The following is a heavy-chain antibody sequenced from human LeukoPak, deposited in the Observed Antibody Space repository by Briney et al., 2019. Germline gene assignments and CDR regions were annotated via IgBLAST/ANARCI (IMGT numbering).Heavy chain of an antibody. J-gene: IGHJ3*02. V-gene: IGHV3-48*01. Sequence: SGGSLRLSCAASGFTFSSYSMNWVRQAPGKGLEWVSYITSSSSTIYYADSVKGRFTISRDNAKKSLYLQMNSLRAEDTAVYYCARDSATFSSGWPGDGFDIWGQGTTVTVSS. D-gene: IGHD6-19*01. CDR1: GFTFSSYS. CDR3: ARDSATFSSGWPGDGFDI. CDR2: ITSSSSTI.